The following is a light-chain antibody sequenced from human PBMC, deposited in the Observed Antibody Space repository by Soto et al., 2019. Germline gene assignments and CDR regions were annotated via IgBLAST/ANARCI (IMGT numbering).Light chain of an antibody. CDR3: SSYTSSNTFV. Sequence: QSALAQPASVSGSPGQSIAISCTGTSSDVGRYNYVSWFQQQPGKAPKLMIYDVSNRPSGVSDRFSGSKSGNTASLTISGLQAEDEADYYCSSYTSSNTFVFGTGTKVTVL. CDR2: DVS. CDR1: SSDVGRYNY. V-gene: IGLV2-14*01. J-gene: IGLJ1*01.